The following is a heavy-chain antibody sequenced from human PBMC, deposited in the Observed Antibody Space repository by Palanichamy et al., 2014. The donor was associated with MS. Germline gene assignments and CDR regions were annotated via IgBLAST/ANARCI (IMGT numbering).Heavy chain of an antibody. J-gene: IGHJ4*02. CDR1: IHLQWLW. V-gene: IGHV3-21*06. CDR3: ARDFAEHQLLAPFDY. Sequence: GRAVVKPGGSRETLLCSLWIHLQWLWHELGPPGSGKGLEWVSSITSTSNYIYYADSLKGRVTVSRDNFKNSLFLQMNSLRAEDTAVYYCARDFAEHQLLAPFDYWGQGTLVTVSS. CDR2: ITSTSNYI. D-gene: IGHD3-10*01.